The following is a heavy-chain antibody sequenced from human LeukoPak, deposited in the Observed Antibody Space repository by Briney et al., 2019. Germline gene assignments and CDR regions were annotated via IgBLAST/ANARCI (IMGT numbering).Heavy chain of an antibody. CDR1: GLTFSTSA. V-gene: IGHV1-58*01. J-gene: IGHJ4*02. CDR3: AAGFSNRGYIY. CDR2: TVLGSGDT. Sequence: SVTVSCKASGLTFSTSALQWVRQTRGQGLEWIGWTVLGSGDTDYAQSLRDRVTITRDMSTSTAYMEVSSLRSEDTAMYYCAAGFSNRGYIYWGQGTLVTVSS. D-gene: IGHD6-13*01.